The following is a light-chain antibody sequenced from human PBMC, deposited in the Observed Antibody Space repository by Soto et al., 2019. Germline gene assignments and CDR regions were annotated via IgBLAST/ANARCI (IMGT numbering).Light chain of an antibody. Sequence: QSALTQPASVSGSPGQSITISCTGTSSDIGIFNYVSWYQQHPGKAPKLIIYEVTNRPSGVSDRCSGSKSGSTASLNISGLQADDEADYYCSSYTSSSALGVFGGGTKLTVL. CDR1: SSDIGIFNY. V-gene: IGLV2-14*01. CDR2: EVT. J-gene: IGLJ3*02. CDR3: SSYTSSSALGV.